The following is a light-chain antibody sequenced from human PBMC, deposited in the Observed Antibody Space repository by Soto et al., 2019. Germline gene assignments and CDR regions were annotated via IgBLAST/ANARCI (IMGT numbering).Light chain of an antibody. Sequence: ILLTQSPGTLSLSPGERATLSCRASQSISSTYLAWYQQKPGQAPRLLIHDVYNRATGIPERCRGSGSGTDFTLTISRLEPEDFEVYYCQQYGGSPETFGQGTKVDIK. CDR1: QSISSTY. V-gene: IGKV3-20*01. CDR3: QQYGGSPET. CDR2: DVY. J-gene: IGKJ1*01.